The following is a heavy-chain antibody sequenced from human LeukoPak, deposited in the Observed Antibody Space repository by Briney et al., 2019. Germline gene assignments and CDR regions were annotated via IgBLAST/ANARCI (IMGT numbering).Heavy chain of an antibody. J-gene: IGHJ4*02. CDR3: ARGYSSGYPPTFWDY. Sequence: GGSLRLSCAASGFTFSSYDMHWVRQATGKGLEWVSAIGTAGDPYYPGSVKGRFTISRENAKNSLYLQMNSLRAGDTAVYYCARGYSSGYPPTFWDYWGQGTLDTVSS. D-gene: IGHD3-22*01. CDR1: GFTFSSYD. V-gene: IGHV3-13*05. CDR2: IGTAGDP.